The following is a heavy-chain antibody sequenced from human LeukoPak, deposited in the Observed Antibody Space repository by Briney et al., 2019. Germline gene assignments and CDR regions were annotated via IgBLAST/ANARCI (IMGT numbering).Heavy chain of an antibody. Sequence: GGSLRLSCAASTFTFSDYSMSWVRQAPGRGLECVANIKEDGSEEDYVDSVKGRFSISRDNAKNSVYLQLNSLTPEDTAVYYCARDLRAGGTWSYGVYFDLWGRGTLVTVSS. J-gene: IGHJ2*01. CDR2: IKEDGSEE. D-gene: IGHD4-17*01. V-gene: IGHV3-7*01. CDR1: TFTFSDYS. CDR3: ARDLRAGGTWSYGVYFDL.